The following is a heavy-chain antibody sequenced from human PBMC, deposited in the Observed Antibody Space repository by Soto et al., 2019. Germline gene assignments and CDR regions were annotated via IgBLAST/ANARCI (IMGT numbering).Heavy chain of an antibody. CDR1: GGSISSDGYS. CDR3: ARESYGSGTSGGLDV. D-gene: IGHD3-10*01. J-gene: IGHJ6*02. CDR2: IYHSGST. Sequence: TLSLTFAVSGGSISSDGYSWTWIRQPPGKGLEWIGYIYHSGSTSYNPSLKSRVTISLDRSKNQLSLKLSSVTAADTAVYYCARESYGSGTSGGLDVWGQGTTVTVSS. V-gene: IGHV4-30-2*01.